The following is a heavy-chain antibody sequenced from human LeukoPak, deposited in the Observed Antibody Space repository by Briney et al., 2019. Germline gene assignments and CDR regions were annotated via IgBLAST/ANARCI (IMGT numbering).Heavy chain of an antibody. CDR1: GGTFSSYA. CDR2: IIPIFGTA. CDR3: ARDKACSSTSCYWFDP. D-gene: IGHD2-2*01. V-gene: IGHV1-69*13. J-gene: IGHJ5*02. Sequence: SVKVSCKASGGTFSSYAISWVRQAPGQGLEWMGGIIPIFGTANYAQKFQGRVTITADESTSTAYMELSSLRSEDTAVYYCARDKACSSTSCYWFDPWGQGTLVTVSS.